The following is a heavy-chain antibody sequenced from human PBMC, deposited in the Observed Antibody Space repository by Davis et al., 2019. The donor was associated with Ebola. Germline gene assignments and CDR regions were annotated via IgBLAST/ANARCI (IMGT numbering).Heavy chain of an antibody. V-gene: IGHV3-7*01. CDR3: ARGPSTGNSFTY. D-gene: IGHD4-23*01. J-gene: IGHJ4*02. CDR1: GFTFSSYW. CDR2: IKQDGSEK. Sequence: GESLKISCAASGFTFSSYWMSWVRQAPGKGLEWVANIKQDGSEKYYVDSLKGRFTISRDNAKNLLSLQMNGLRAEDTAFYYCARGPSTGNSFTYWGQGTLVTVSS.